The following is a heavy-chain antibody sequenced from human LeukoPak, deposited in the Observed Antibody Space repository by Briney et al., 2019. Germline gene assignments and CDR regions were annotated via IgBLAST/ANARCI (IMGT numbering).Heavy chain of an antibody. J-gene: IGHJ4*02. Sequence: NHGESLKISCKGSGYSFTSYWIGWVRQMPGKGLEWMGIIYPGDSETRYSPSFQGQVTISADKSISTAYLRWSSLKASDTAMYYCATYMRGHGEKRGRYYFDYWGQGTLVTVSS. CDR1: GYSFTSYW. V-gene: IGHV5-51*01. CDR3: ATYMRGHGEKRGRYYFDY. CDR2: IYPGDSET. D-gene: IGHD3-10*01.